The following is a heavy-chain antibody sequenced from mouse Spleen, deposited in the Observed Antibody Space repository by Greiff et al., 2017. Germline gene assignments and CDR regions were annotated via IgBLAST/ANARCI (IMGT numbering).Heavy chain of an antibody. CDR3: ARHRDYYGSSYESSYAMDY. D-gene: IGHD1-1*01. J-gene: IGHJ4*01. Sequence: VKLKETGPGLVAPSQSLSITCTVSGFSLTSYGVHWVRQPPGKGLEWLVVIWSDGSTNYNSALKSRLSISKDNSKSQVFLKMNSLQTDDTAMYYCARHRDYYGSSYESSYAMDYWGQGTSVTVSS. CDR2: IWSDGST. V-gene: IGHV2-6-1*01. CDR1: GFSLTSYG.